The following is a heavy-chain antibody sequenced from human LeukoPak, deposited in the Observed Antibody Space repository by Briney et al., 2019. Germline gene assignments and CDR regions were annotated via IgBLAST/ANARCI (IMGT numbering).Heavy chain of an antibody. D-gene: IGHD3-10*01. CDR3: AREFVGFGALDY. CDR1: GGSISSGDYY. CDR2: IYYSGST. Sequence: SETLSLTYTVSGGSISSGDYYWSWIRQPPGKGLEWIGYIYYSGSTYYNPSLKSRVTISVDTSKNQFSLKLSSVTAADTAVYYCAREFVGFGALDYWGQGTLVTVSS. V-gene: IGHV4-30-4*01. J-gene: IGHJ4*02.